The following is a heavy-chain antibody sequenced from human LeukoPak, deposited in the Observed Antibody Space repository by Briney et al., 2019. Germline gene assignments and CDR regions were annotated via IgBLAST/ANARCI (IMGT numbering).Heavy chain of an antibody. D-gene: IGHD6-6*01. CDR2: MNPNSGNT. CDR3: AVYSSSSPWLMDV. Sequence: GASVKVSCKPSGYTFTSYEINWVRQATGQGLEWMGWMNPNSGNTGYAQKLQGRATMTRNTSISTAYMELSSLRSEDTAVYYCAVYSSSSPWLMDVWGQGTTVTVSS. V-gene: IGHV1-8*01. J-gene: IGHJ6*02. CDR1: GYTFTSYE.